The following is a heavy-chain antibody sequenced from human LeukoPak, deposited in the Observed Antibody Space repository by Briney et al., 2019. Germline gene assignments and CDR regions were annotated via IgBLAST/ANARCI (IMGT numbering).Heavy chain of an antibody. Sequence: GASVKVSCKTSGGTFRGYAISWVRQAPGQGPEWMGGIIPPFGIPDSAQKFQGRLTITADESTTTAYMELSSLRSDDTAIYYCGLSGNYYYYYMDVWGKGTTVTISS. CDR2: IIPPFGIP. CDR3: GLSGNYYYYYMDV. CDR1: GGTFRGYA. J-gene: IGHJ6*03. D-gene: IGHD6-25*01. V-gene: IGHV1-69*13.